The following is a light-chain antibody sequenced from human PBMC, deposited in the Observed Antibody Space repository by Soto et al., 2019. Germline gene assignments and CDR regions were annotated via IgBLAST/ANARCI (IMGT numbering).Light chain of an antibody. J-gene: IGLJ1*01. Sequence: QSALTQPPSASGSPGQSVTISCTGTSSDVGGYNLVSWYQQHPGEAPKLMISEFNERPSGVPDRFSGAKSGNTASLTVSGLRTEDEAYYYCSSYAGSNTFVFGTGTKVTVL. CDR3: SSYAGSNTFV. CDR1: SSDVGGYNL. CDR2: EFN. V-gene: IGLV2-8*01.